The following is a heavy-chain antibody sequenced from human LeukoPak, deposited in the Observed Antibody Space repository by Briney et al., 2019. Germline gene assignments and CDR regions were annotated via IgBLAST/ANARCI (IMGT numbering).Heavy chain of an antibody. Sequence: GGSLRLSCAASGFTFSSYAMSWVRQAPGKGLEWVSAISCSGGSKYYADSVKGRFTISRDNSKNTLYLQMNSLRAEDTAVYYCAREGPPPNYDFWSGYYGAFDIWGQGTMVTVSS. J-gene: IGHJ3*02. CDR2: ISCSGGSK. D-gene: IGHD3-3*01. CDR3: AREGPPPNYDFWSGYYGAFDI. V-gene: IGHV3-23*01. CDR1: GFTFSSYA.